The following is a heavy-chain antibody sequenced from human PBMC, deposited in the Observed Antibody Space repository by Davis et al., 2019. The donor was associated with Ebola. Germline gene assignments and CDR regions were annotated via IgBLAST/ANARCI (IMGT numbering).Heavy chain of an antibody. Sequence: AASVKVSCKASGYTFTGYYMHWVRQAPGQGLEWMGWINPNSGGTNYAQKFQGRVTMTRNTSISTAYMELSSLRSEDTAVYYCARGWIPPRGLGVLWFKEGYNWFDPWGQGTLVTVSS. D-gene: IGHD3-10*01. CDR1: GYTFTGYY. CDR3: ARGWIPPRGLGVLWFKEGYNWFDP. CDR2: INPNSGGT. J-gene: IGHJ5*02. V-gene: IGHV1-2*02.